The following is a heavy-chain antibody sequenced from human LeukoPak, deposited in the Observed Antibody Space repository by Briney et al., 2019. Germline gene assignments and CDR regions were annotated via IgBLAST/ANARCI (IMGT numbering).Heavy chain of an antibody. V-gene: IGHV1-69*02. CDR3: ASTYRSSSGASFDY. J-gene: IGHJ4*02. CDR1: GGTSSNYI. Sequence: SVKVSCKASGGTSSNYIFSWVRQAPGQGLDWMGRIIPILGIANYAQKFQGRVTITADKSTSTAYMGLSSLRSEDTAIYYCASTYRSSSGASFDYWGQGTLVTVSS. D-gene: IGHD6-6*01. CDR2: IIPILGIA.